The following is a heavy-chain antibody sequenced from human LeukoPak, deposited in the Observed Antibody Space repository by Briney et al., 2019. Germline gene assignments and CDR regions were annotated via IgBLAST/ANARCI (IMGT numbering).Heavy chain of an antibody. CDR1: GFPVSRNH. CDR3: AIARYCAGACPPGNFQP. Sequence: GGPLRLACAASGFPVSRNHMSGVRQAPGKGLEWVSDLDSGRKTYYAESVKGRFIISRDKSKNTLYLQMNSMRSDDTAVYYCAIARYCAGACPPGNFQPWGQGTLVMVSS. J-gene: IGHJ1*01. V-gene: IGHV3-66*01. D-gene: IGHD2-21*02. CDR2: LDSGRKT.